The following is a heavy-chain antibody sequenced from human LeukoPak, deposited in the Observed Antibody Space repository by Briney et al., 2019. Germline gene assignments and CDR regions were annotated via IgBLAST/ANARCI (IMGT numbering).Heavy chain of an antibody. Sequence: ASVKVFCKASGYTFTSYAMHWVRQAPGQRLEWMGWINAGNGNTKYSQKFQGRVTITRDTSASTAYMELSSLRSEDTAVYYCARYHSSGYYNWFDPWGQGTLVTVSS. D-gene: IGHD3-22*01. V-gene: IGHV1-3*01. J-gene: IGHJ5*02. CDR3: ARYHSSGYYNWFDP. CDR1: GYTFTSYA. CDR2: INAGNGNT.